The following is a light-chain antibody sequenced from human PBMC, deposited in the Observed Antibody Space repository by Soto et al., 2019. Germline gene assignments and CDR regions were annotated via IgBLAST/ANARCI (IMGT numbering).Light chain of an antibody. V-gene: IGLV2-8*01. Sequence: QSALTQPPSASGSPGQSVTISCTGTSSDVGGYKYVSWYQQHPGKAPKLMIYEVSKRTSGVPDRFSGSKSGNTASLTVSGLQAEDEADYYRSSYAGSNNVRIFGGGTKLTVL. CDR2: EVS. J-gene: IGLJ2*01. CDR1: SSDVGGYKY. CDR3: SSYAGSNNVRI.